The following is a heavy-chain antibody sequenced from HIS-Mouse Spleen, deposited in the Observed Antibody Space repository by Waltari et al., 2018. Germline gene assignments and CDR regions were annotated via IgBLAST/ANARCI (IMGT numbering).Heavy chain of an antibody. D-gene: IGHD6-19*01. CDR1: GGSISSYY. V-gene: IGHV4-4*07. J-gene: IGHJ3*02. CDR2: IYTSGST. Sequence: QVQLQESGPGLVKPSETLSLTCTVSGGSISSYYWSWIRQPAGKGLEWIGRIYTSGSTNSNPALKSRVTMSVDTSKNQFSLKLSSVTAADTAVYYCARNPGIAVAGPRYDAFDIWGQGTMVTVSS. CDR3: ARNPGIAVAGPRYDAFDI.